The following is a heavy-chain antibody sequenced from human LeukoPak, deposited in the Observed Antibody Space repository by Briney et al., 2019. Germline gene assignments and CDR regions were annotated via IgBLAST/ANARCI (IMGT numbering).Heavy chain of an antibody. CDR2: IYSGGST. CDR3: ARAGESHYYYYMDV. Sequence: GGSLRLSCAASGFTVSSNYMSWVRQAPGKGLEWVSVIYSGGSTYYADSVKGRFTISRDNSKNTLYLQMNSLRAEDTAVYYCARAGESHYYYYMDVWGKGTTVTVSS. CDR1: GFTVSSNY. V-gene: IGHV3-66*01. J-gene: IGHJ6*03.